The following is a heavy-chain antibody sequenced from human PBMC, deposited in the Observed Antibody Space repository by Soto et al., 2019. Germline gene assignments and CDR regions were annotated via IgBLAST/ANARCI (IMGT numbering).Heavy chain of an antibody. CDR1: GGSISSYY. J-gene: IGHJ4*02. CDR2: IYYSGST. V-gene: IGHV4-59*08. CDR3: ASLGDYIWGSQYYFDY. D-gene: IGHD3-16*01. Sequence: SETLSLTCTVSGGSISSYYWSWIRQPPGKGLEWIGYIYYSGSTNYNPSLKSRVTISVDTSKNQFSLKLSSVTAADTAVYYCASLGDYIWGSQYYFDYWGQGTLVTVSS.